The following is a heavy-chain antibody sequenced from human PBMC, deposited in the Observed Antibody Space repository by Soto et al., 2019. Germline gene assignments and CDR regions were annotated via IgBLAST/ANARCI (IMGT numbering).Heavy chain of an antibody. CDR3: ARDTAVALQSSNGMDV. Sequence: GGSLRLSCAASGFTFSSYGMHWVRQAPGKGLEWVAVIWYDGSNKYYADSVKGRFTISRDNSKNTLYLQMNSLRAEDTAVYYCARDTAVALQSSNGMDVWGQGTTVTVSS. D-gene: IGHD6-19*01. CDR1: GFTFSSYG. CDR2: IWYDGSNK. V-gene: IGHV3-33*01. J-gene: IGHJ6*02.